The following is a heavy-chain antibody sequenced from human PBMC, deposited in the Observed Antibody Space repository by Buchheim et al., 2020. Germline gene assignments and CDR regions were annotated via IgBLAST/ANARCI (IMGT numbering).Heavy chain of an antibody. J-gene: IGHJ6*02. CDR3: ARLVGAVFNHYYFGMDL. V-gene: IGHV4-34*01. Sequence: QVQLQQWGAGLLKPSDTLSLTCAVSNGPFNGYYWSWLRQSPGSGPEWIGEIRHSGSATYNPSLKSRGPISVDPSKGQLSLKLTSVTAADTGVYYCARLVGAVFNHYYFGMDLWAQGTT. D-gene: IGHD2-15*01. CDR1: NGPFNGYY. CDR2: IRHSGSA.